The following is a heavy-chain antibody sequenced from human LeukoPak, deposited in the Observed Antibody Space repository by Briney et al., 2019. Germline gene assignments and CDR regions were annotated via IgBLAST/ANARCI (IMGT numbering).Heavy chain of an antibody. Sequence: GGSLRLSCAASGFTFSSYSMNWVRQAPGKGLEWVAVISYDGSNKYYADSVKGRFTISRDNSKNTLYLQMNSLRAEDTAVYYCASQGLYCSSTSCHSDAFDIWGQGTMVTVSS. CDR2: ISYDGSNK. V-gene: IGHV3-30*03. J-gene: IGHJ3*02. CDR3: ASQGLYCSSTSCHSDAFDI. CDR1: GFTFSSYS. D-gene: IGHD2-2*01.